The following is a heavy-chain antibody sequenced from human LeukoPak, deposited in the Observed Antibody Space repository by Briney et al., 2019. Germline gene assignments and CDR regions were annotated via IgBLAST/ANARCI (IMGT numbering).Heavy chain of an antibody. V-gene: IGHV1-2*02. CDR3: ARVGPTVYSSSPRSLCLDP. J-gene: IGHJ5*02. D-gene: IGHD6-6*01. CDR1: GYTFTGYY. Sequence: GASVRVSCKASGYTFTGYYMHWVRQAPGQGLEWMGWINPNSGGTNYAQKFQGRVTMTSDTSISTAYMELSRLRSDDTAVYYCARVGPTVYSSSPRSLCLDPWGQGTLVTVSS. CDR2: INPNSGGT.